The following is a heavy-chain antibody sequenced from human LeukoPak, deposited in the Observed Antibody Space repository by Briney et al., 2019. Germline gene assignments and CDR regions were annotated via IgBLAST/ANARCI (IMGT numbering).Heavy chain of an antibody. CDR2: IYYSGST. Sequence: SETLSLTCTVSGGSISSSSYYWGWIRRPPGKGLEWIGSIYYSGSTYYNPSLKSRVTISVDTSKNQFSLKLSSVTAADTAVYYCARWEGATGYFDYWGQGTLVTVSS. CDR3: ARWEGATGYFDY. CDR1: GGSISSSSYY. D-gene: IGHD1-26*01. V-gene: IGHV4-39*07. J-gene: IGHJ4*02.